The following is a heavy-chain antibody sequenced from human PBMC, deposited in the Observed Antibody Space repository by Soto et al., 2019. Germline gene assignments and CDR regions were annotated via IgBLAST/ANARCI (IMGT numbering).Heavy chain of an antibody. CDR1: GFTFSSYG. J-gene: IGHJ4*02. CDR2: IWYDGSNK. CDR3: ARGRYYDSSDYSYYFDY. Sequence: HPGGSLRLSCAASGFTFSSYGMHWVRQAPGKGLEWVAVIWYDGSNKYYADSVKGRFTISRDNSKNTLYLQMNSLRAEDTAVYYCARGRYYDSSDYSYYFDYWGQGTLVTVSS. D-gene: IGHD3-22*01. V-gene: IGHV3-33*01.